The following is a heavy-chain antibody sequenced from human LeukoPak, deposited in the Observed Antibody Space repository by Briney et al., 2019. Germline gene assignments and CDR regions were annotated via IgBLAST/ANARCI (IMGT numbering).Heavy chain of an antibody. Sequence: GGSLRPSCAASGFTFSNYAMSWVRQAPGKGLEWVSKISGSGGCTYYADSVKGRFTISRDNSKNTLYLQMNSLRAEDTAVYYCAKDPSFRPGYFDYWGQGTLVTVSS. CDR1: GFTFSNYA. V-gene: IGHV3-23*01. J-gene: IGHJ4*02. CDR2: ISGSGGCT. CDR3: AKDPSFRPGYFDY.